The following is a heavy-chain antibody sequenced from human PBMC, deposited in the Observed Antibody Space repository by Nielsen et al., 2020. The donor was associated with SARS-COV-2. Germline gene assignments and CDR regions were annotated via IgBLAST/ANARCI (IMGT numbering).Heavy chain of an antibody. CDR1: GGSFSGYY. V-gene: IGHV4-34*01. J-gene: IGHJ6*02. CDR3: ARERVYARGERYYYYGMDV. CDR2: INHSGST. Sequence: SETLPLTCAVYGGSFSGYYWSWIRQPPGKGLEWIGEINHSGSTNYNPSLKSRVTISVDTSKNQFSLKLSSVTAADTAVYYCARERVYARGERYYYYGMDVWGQGTTVTVSS. D-gene: IGHD2-8*01.